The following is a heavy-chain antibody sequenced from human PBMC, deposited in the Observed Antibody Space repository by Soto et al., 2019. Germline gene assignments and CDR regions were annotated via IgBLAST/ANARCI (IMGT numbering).Heavy chain of an antibody. CDR2: ISYDGSNK. J-gene: IGHJ4*02. CDR3: AKGGRAYCGGDCRYYFDY. D-gene: IGHD2-21*02. CDR1: RFTFSGYG. V-gene: IGHV3-30*18. Sequence: QVQLVESGGGVVQPGRSLRLSCEASRFTFSGYGMHWVRQAPGKGLEWVAVISYDGSNKFYADSVKGRFTISRDNSKNTXXQQMNSLRAEDTAVYYCAKGGRAYCGGDCRYYFDYWGQGTLVTVSS.